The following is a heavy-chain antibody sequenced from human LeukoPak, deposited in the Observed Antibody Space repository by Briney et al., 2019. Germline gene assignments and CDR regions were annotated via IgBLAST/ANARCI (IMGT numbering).Heavy chain of an antibody. Sequence: GGSLRLSCSASGFTVSSNYMSWLRQAPGKGLEWVSVIYSGGGTYYAGSMKGRFTISRDNSKNTLYLQMNSLRADDTAVYFCARAVPIGSGWDAFDVWGRGTKVTVSS. CDR2: IYSGGGT. J-gene: IGHJ3*01. D-gene: IGHD6-19*01. CDR1: GFTVSSNY. CDR3: ARAVPIGSGWDAFDV. V-gene: IGHV3-53*01.